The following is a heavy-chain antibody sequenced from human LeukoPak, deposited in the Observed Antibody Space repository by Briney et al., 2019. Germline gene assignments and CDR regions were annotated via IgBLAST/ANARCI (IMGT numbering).Heavy chain of an antibody. CDR2: INSDGSST. V-gene: IGHV3-74*01. CDR3: ASGGTMVRGVIFY. CDR1: GFTFSSYW. J-gene: IGHJ4*02. D-gene: IGHD3-10*01. Sequence: QPGGSLRLSCVASGFTFSSYWMHWVRQAPGKGLVWVSRINSDGSSTSYADSVKGRFTISRDNAKNTLYLQMNSLRAEDTAVYYCASGGTMVRGVIFYWGQGTLVTVSS.